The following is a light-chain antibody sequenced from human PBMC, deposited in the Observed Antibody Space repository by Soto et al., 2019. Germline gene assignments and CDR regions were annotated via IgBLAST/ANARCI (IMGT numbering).Light chain of an antibody. CDR1: TSFVGSYNR. CDR2: EGN. V-gene: IGLV2-23*01. CDR3: GSFVGSASLG. J-gene: IGLJ2*01. Sequence: QSALTQPAAVSGSPGQSITFSCPGTTSFVGSYNRVSWYQVHQGKAPKLMIYEGNKRPSGVSNRFSGSTSANTASLTISGLQAEDEADYYGGSFVGSASLGFGGGTKRTVL.